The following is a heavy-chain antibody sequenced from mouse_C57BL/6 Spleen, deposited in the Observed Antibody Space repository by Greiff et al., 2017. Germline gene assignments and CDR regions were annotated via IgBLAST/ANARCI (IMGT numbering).Heavy chain of an antibody. Sequence: EVQLVESGPVLVKPGASVKMSCKASGYTFTDYYMHWVKQSHGKSLEWIGVINPYNGGTSYNKKFKGKATLTVDKSSSTAYMELNSLTSEDSAVYYCARSGGYYYGSSFLGFAYWGQGTLVTVSA. D-gene: IGHD1-1*01. V-gene: IGHV1-19*01. CDR2: INPYNGGT. J-gene: IGHJ3*01. CDR3: ARSGGYYYGSSFLGFAY. CDR1: GYTFTDYY.